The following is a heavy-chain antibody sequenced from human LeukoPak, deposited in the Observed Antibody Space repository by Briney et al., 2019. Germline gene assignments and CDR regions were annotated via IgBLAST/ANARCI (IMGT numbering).Heavy chain of an antibody. CDR1: GGSISSGGYY. D-gene: IGHD2-2*02. J-gene: IGHJ4*02. CDR3: ARGQVVPAAIGLRGYFDY. V-gene: IGHV4-30-2*01. CDR2: IYHSGST. Sequence: PSRTLSLTCTVSGGSISSGGYYWSWIRQPPGKGLEWIGYIYHSGSTYYNPSLKSRVTISVDRSKNQFSLKLSSVTAADTAVYYCARGQVVPAAIGLRGYFDYWGQGTLVTVSS.